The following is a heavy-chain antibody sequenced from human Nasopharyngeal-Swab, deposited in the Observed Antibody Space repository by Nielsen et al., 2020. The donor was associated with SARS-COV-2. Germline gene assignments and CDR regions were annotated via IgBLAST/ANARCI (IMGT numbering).Heavy chain of an antibody. CDR1: GYTFASYG. CDR2: ISDYNGDT. Sequence: ASVKVSCKTSGYTFASYGVSWVRQAPGQGLEWMGWISDYNGDTKYAQKLQGRVTMTIDTSTKTVFMELRSLRSDDTAVYYCARDRRDEFGSGSSFSGFDYWGQGTLVTVSS. CDR3: ARDRRDEFGSGSSFSGFDY. J-gene: IGHJ4*02. V-gene: IGHV1-18*01. D-gene: IGHD3-10*01.